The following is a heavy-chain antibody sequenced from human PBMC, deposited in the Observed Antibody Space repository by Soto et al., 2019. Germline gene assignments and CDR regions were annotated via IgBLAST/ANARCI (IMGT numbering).Heavy chain of an antibody. CDR2: ISTGGDAT. D-gene: IGHD3-22*01. Sequence: GGSLRLSCAASGFTFSSYAMNWVRHAAGKGLEWVSLISTGGDATYYADSVKGRFTISRDDSKNTLFLQMNSLRAEDTAVYYCAQDFDSTGYFEDHDCWGQGTLVTVSS. CDR3: AQDFDSTGYFEDHDC. CDR1: GFTFSSYA. J-gene: IGHJ4*02. V-gene: IGHV3-23*01.